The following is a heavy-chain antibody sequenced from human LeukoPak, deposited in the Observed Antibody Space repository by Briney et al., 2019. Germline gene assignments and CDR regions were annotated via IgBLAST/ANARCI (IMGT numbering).Heavy chain of an antibody. CDR1: GDSVSSNSAA. D-gene: IGHD3-22*01. V-gene: IGHV6-1*01. CDR3: ARAGVSSGYNAFDI. J-gene: IGHJ3*02. CDR2: TYYRSKWYN. Sequence: SQTLSLTCAISGDSVSSNSAAWNWIRQSPSRGLGWLGRTYYRSKWYNDYAVSVKSRITINPDTSKNQFSLQLNSVTPEDTAVYYCARAGVSSGYNAFDIWGQGTMVTVSS.